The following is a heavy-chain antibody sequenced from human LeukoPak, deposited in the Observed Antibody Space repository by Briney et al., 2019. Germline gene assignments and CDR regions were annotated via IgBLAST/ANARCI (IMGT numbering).Heavy chain of an antibody. J-gene: IGHJ4*02. CDR2: ISGSAHKI. Sequence: PGGSLRLSCVASGITFSNYAVSWVRQAPEKGLDWVSVISGSAHKIRYADSVKGRFTISRDNSENIVYLQMNNLRVEDTAVYYCAKHKENYGDSCLDDYWGQGTLVTVSS. V-gene: IGHV3-23*01. CDR3: AKHKENYGDSCLDDY. D-gene: IGHD4-17*01. CDR1: GITFSNYA.